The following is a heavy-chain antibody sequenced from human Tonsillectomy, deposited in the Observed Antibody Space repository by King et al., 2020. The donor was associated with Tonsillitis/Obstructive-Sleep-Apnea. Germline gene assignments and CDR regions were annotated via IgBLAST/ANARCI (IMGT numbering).Heavy chain of an antibody. V-gene: IGHV3-33*01. CDR3: ARDLGRCGEYGMDV. J-gene: IGHJ6*01. D-gene: IGHD3-16*01. CDR1: GFTFSSYG. CDR2: IWYDGSNK. Sequence: VQLVESGGGVVQPGRSLRLSCAASGFTFSSYGMNWVRQAPGKGLEWVAGIWYDGSNKYYADSVKGRFTISRDNSKNTLYLQMSSLIGEDTAVYYCARDLGRCGEYGMDVWGQGTTVAVSS.